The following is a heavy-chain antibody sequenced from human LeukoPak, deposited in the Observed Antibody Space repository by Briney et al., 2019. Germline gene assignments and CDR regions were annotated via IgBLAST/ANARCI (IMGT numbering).Heavy chain of an antibody. CDR2: IYYSGST. CDR3: ARGPWYSDL. V-gene: IGHV4-59*01. CDR1: GGSISSYY. Sequence: SETLSLTCTVSGGSISSYYWSWIRQPPGKGLEWIGYIYYSGSTNYNPSLKSRVTISVDTSKNQFSLKLSSVTAADTAVYYCARGPWYSDLWGRGTLVTVSS. J-gene: IGHJ2*01.